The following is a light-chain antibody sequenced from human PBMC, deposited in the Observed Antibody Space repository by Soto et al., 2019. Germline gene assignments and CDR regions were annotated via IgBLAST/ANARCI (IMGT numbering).Light chain of an antibody. V-gene: IGKV4-1*01. CDR2: WAS. J-gene: IGKJ3*01. CDR3: QQHYSSPFT. CDR1: QSVLHRSNNKKY. Sequence: DIVMTQSPDSLAMCLGERATINCKTRQSVLHRSNNKKYLAWYQQKPGQPPKLLIYWASTRESGVPDRFTGSESGTEFTLTITSLQPEDVAIYYCQQHYSSPFTFGPGTRVDIK.